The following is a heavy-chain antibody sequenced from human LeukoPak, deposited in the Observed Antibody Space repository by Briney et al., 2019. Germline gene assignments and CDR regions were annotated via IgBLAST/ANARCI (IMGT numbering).Heavy chain of an antibody. CDR1: GGSVTTYY. Sequence: MTSETLSLTCTVSGGSVTTYYWSWLRQSAGKGLEWIGHISTSGSTTYNPSLKSRVTMSVDTSKNQFSLKLSSVTAADTAVYYCAREATVVGATIMWGQGTLVTVSS. CDR2: ISTSGST. D-gene: IGHD1-26*01. CDR3: AREATVVGATIM. V-gene: IGHV4-4*07. J-gene: IGHJ4*02.